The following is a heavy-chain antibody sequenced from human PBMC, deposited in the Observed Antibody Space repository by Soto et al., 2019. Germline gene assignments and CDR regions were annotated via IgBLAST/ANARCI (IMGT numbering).Heavy chain of an antibody. Sequence: EVQLVESGGGLVQPGRSLRLSCAASGFTFDDYAMHWVRQAPGKGLAWVSGISWTSGSIGYADSVKGRFTISRDNAKNTQYLQMDSLRPDDTALYYCAKDIPTLGATISGTIWYFDLWGRGTLVTFSS. D-gene: IGHD5-12*01. CDR3: AKDIPTLGATISGTIWYFDL. V-gene: IGHV3-9*01. J-gene: IGHJ2*01. CDR2: ISWTSGSI. CDR1: GFTFDDYA.